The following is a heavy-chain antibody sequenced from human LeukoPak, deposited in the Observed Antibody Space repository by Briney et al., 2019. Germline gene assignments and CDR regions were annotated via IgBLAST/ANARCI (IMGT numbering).Heavy chain of an antibody. CDR3: AKDILANYYYGMDV. Sequence: SLRLSCAASGFTFDDYAMHWVRQAPGKGLEWVSGISWNSGSIGYADSVKGRFTISRDNAKNSLYLQMNSLRAEDTALYYCAKDILANYYYGMDVWGQGTTVTVSS. D-gene: IGHD2-15*01. CDR2: ISWNSGSI. CDR1: GFTFDDYA. J-gene: IGHJ6*02. V-gene: IGHV3-9*01.